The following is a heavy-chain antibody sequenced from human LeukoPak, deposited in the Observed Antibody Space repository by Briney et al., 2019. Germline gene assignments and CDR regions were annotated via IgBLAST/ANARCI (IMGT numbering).Heavy chain of an antibody. CDR1: GFAVSGNH. J-gene: IGHJ4*01. CDR2: ISGSGTT. V-gene: IGHV3-66*01. D-gene: IGHD4-23*01. CDR3: AGYGGYSF. Sequence: GGSLRLSCAASGFAVSGNHMTWVRQAPGKGLEWVSVISGSGTTFYADSVKGRLIISRDISKNTIYLQMNNLRPEDTAVYYCAGYGGYSFWGQGTLVTVSS.